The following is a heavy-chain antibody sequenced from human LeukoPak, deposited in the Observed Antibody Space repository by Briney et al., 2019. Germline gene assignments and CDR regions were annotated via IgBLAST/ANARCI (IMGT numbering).Heavy chain of an antibody. CDR1: GGTFSSYA. CDR3: ARDPQDCGGDCYHFDY. D-gene: IGHD2-21*02. CDR2: IIPILGIA. V-gene: IGHV1-69*04. J-gene: IGHJ4*02. Sequence: ASVKVSCKAAGGTFSSYAISWVRQAPGQGLEWMGRIIPILGIANYAQKFQDRVTITADKSTNTAYMELSSLRFEDTAVYYCARDPQDCGGDCYHFDYWGQGTLVTVSS.